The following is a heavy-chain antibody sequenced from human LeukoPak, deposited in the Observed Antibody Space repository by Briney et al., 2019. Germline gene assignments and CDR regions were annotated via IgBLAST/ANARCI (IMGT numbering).Heavy chain of an antibody. J-gene: IGHJ4*02. CDR2: INHSGST. V-gene: IGHV4-34*01. CDR1: GGSFSGYY. D-gene: IGHD3-16*02. Sequence: PSETLSLTXAVYGGSFSGYYWSWIRQPPGKGLEWIGEINHSGSTNYNPSLKSRVTISVDTSKNQFSLKLSSVTAADTAVYYCARGSPWMDYVWGSYRLYFDYWGQGTLVTVSS. CDR3: ARGSPWMDYVWGSYRLYFDY.